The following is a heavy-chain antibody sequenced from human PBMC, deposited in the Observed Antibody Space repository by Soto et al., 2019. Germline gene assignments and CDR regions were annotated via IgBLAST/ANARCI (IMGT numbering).Heavy chain of an antibody. Sequence: GGSLNLSCTNSGFTFHTYGMSWVRQAPGKGLEWVAIIWYDGSNKYYADSVKGRFTISRDNSRNTLYLQMDSLRAEDTALYYCARADCTGAYCYSWPFNYGVDVWGQGTTVTVSS. CDR1: GFTFHTYG. D-gene: IGHD2-15*01. CDR3: ARADCTGAYCYSWPFNYGVDV. J-gene: IGHJ6*02. CDR2: IWYDGSNK. V-gene: IGHV3-33*08.